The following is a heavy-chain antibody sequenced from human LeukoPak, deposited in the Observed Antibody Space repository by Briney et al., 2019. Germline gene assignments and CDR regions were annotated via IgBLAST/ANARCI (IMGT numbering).Heavy chain of an antibody. J-gene: IGHJ4*02. CDR1: GYGFTSYW. V-gene: IGHV5-51*01. CDR2: IYPPDSDT. Sequence: GESLKISCKGSGYGFTSYWIGWVRQMPGKGLEWMGIIYPPDSDTRYSPSFQGQVTISADKSISTAYLQWSSLKASDTAMYYCARRITIVRGSYYLDYWGQGTLVTVFS. D-gene: IGHD3-10*01. CDR3: ARRITIVRGSYYLDY.